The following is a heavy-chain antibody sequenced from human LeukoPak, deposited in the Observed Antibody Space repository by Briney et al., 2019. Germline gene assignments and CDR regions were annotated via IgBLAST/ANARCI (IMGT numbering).Heavy chain of an antibody. CDR2: MSYDGSNK. V-gene: IGHV3-30*18. J-gene: IGHJ4*02. CDR1: GFTFSSYG. D-gene: IGHD3-10*01. CDR3: AKVGGSGSYYNGEYYFDY. Sequence: PGRSLRLSCAASGFTFSSYGMHWVRQAPGKGLEWVAVMSYDGSNKYYADSVKGRFTISRDNAKNTLYLQMNSLRAEDTAVYYCAKVGGSGSYYNGEYYFDYWGQGTLVTVSS.